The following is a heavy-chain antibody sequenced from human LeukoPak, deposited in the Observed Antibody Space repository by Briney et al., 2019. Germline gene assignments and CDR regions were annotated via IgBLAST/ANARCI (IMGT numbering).Heavy chain of an antibody. V-gene: IGHV3-30*03. J-gene: IGHJ3*02. CDR2: ISYDGSNK. Sequence: GGSLRLSCAASGFTFSSYGMHWVRQAPGKGLEWVAVISYDGSNKYYADSVKGRFTISRDDAKNSLYLQMNSLRAEDTAVYYCARAGMIGSQGYAFDIWGQGTMVTVSS. CDR1: GFTFSSYG. CDR3: ARAGMIGSQGYAFDI. D-gene: IGHD1-26*01.